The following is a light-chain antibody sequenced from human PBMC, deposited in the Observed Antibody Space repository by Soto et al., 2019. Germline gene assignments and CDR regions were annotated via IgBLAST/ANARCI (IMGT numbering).Light chain of an antibody. V-gene: IGKV2-28*01. CDR3: QQYNNWPPWT. J-gene: IGKJ1*01. CDR1: QSLLHSNGYNY. Sequence: DIVLTQSPLSLPVTPGEPASISCRSSQSLLHSNGYNYLDWYLQKPGQSPQLLIYAVSTRATGIPARFRGSGSGTESTLTISNLQSEDFAVYYCQQYNNWPPWTFGQGTKVDIK. CDR2: AVS.